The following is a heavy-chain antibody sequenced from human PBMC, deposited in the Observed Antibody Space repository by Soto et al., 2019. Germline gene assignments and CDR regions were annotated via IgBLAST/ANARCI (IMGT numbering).Heavy chain of an antibody. V-gene: IGHV1-69*13. CDR1: GGTFSSYA. CDR2: IIPIFGTA. CDR3: ARVQYSSSSVGEYYYGMDV. D-gene: IGHD6-6*01. J-gene: IGHJ6*02. Sequence: ASVKVSCKASGGTFSSYAISWVRQAPGQGLEWMGGIIPIFGTANYAQKFQGRVTITADESTSTAYMELSSLSSEDTAVYYCARVQYSSSSVGEYYYGMDVWGQGTTVTVSS.